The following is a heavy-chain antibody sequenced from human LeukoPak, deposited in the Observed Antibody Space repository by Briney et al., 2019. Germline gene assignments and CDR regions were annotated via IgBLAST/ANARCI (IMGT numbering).Heavy chain of an antibody. J-gene: IGHJ3*02. CDR3: AKSNGYGLIGI. Sequence: SETLSLTCTVSGASINSDTYYWTWIRQPPGKGLEWIGSIYYTGSTTYNPSLKSRVTISVDTSKNQFSLKLNSVTAADTAVYYCAKSNGYGLIGIWGQGTMVTVSS. CDR1: GASINSDTYY. D-gene: IGHD3-10*01. V-gene: IGHV4-39*07. CDR2: IYYTGST.